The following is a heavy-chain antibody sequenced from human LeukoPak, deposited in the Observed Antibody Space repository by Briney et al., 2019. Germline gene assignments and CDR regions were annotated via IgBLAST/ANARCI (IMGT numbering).Heavy chain of an antibody. Sequence: GGSLRLSCAASGFTFSSYGMHWVRQAPGKGLEWVAFIRYDGSNKYYADSVKGRFTISRDNSKNTLYLQMNSLRAEDTAVYYCARAAGILTGYPFDYWGQGTLVTVSS. CDR1: GFTFSSYG. D-gene: IGHD3-9*01. CDR2: IRYDGSNK. CDR3: ARAAGILTGYPFDY. V-gene: IGHV3-30*02. J-gene: IGHJ4*02.